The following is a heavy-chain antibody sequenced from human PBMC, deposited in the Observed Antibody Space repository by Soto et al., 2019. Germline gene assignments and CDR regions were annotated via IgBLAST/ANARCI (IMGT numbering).Heavy chain of an antibody. J-gene: IGHJ4*02. Sequence: EVQLLESGGGLVQPGGSLRLSCAASGFTFSSNAMSWVRQAPGKGLEWVSGISSSGGSTYYADSVKGRFTISRDNSKNMLNLQMNNLRAEDTAVYYCAKAQGGSYFDYWGQGTLVTVSS. D-gene: IGHD2-15*01. CDR3: AKAQGGSYFDY. CDR2: ISSSGGST. CDR1: GFTFSSNA. V-gene: IGHV3-23*01.